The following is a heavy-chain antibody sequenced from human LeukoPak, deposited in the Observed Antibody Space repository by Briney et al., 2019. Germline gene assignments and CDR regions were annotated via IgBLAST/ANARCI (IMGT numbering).Heavy chain of an antibody. D-gene: IGHD2-2*02. J-gene: IGHJ4*02. CDR2: ISSSGSTI. CDR1: GFTFSSYE. CDR3: AKKSHYMSTLYFFDG. V-gene: IGHV3-48*03. Sequence: PGGSLRLSCAASGFTFSSYEMNWVRQAPGKGLEWVSYISSSGSTIYYADSVKGRFTISRDNAKNSLYLQMNSLRAEDTAVYYCAKKSHYMSTLYFFDGWGQGTLVTVSS.